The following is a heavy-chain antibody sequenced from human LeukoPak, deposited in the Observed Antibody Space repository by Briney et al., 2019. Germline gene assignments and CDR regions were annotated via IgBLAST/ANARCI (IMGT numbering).Heavy chain of an antibody. V-gene: IGHV3-23*01. Sequence: PGGSLRFSCAASGFTFSNYAMSWVRQAPGKGLEWVSGISGSGGDTYYADSVKGRFTISRDNSKNTLYLQVNSLRAEDTAVYYCAKDRSCTNNICHGDFDYWGQGTLVTVSS. J-gene: IGHJ4*02. CDR2: ISGSGGDT. CDR1: GFTFSNYA. CDR3: AKDRSCTNNICHGDFDY. D-gene: IGHD2-8*01.